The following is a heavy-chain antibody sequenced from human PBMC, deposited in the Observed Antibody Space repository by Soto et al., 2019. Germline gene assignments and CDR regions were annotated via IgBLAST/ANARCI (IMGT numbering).Heavy chain of an antibody. CDR3: ARGRATGYSYGSTYYYGMDV. CDR1: GYTFTSYG. J-gene: IGHJ6*02. V-gene: IGHV1-18*01. D-gene: IGHD5-18*01. CDR2: ISAYNGNT. Sequence: QVQLVQSGAEVKKPGASVKVSCKASGYTFTSYGISWVRQAPGQGLEWMGWISAYNGNTNYAQKLQGRVTMTTDTSTSTAYMELRSLRSDDTAVYYCARGRATGYSYGSTYYYGMDVWGQGTSVTVSS.